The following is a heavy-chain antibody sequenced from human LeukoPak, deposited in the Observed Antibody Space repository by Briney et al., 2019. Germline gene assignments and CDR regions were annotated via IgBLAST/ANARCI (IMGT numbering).Heavy chain of an antibody. CDR1: GASFSDYY. V-gene: IGHV4-34*01. Sequence: SETLSLTCVVYGASFSDYYWTWIRQPPGKGLEWIGEINRSGSTNYNPSLKSRITLSVDTSKKQFSLNPNSVTAADTAVYYCASITFGGVLDYWGQGTLVTVSS. CDR2: INRSGST. J-gene: IGHJ4*02. D-gene: IGHD3-16*01. CDR3: ASITFGGVLDY.